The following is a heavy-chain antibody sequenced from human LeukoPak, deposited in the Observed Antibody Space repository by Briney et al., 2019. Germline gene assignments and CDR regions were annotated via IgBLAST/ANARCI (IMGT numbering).Heavy chain of an antibody. CDR2: IYYSGST. J-gene: IGHJ4*02. CDR3: ARFDSSGQINFDY. D-gene: IGHD3-22*01. Sequence: KSSQTLSLTCTVSGGSISSGGYYWSWIRQPPGKGLEWIGYIYYSGSTYYNPSLKSRVTISVDTSKNQFSLKLSSVTAADTAVYYCARFDSSGQINFDYWGQGTLVTVSS. CDR1: GGSISSGGYY. V-gene: IGHV4-30-4*08.